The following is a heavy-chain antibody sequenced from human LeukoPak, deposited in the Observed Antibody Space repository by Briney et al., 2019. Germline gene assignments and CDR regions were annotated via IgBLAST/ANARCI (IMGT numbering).Heavy chain of an antibody. V-gene: IGHV3-30*02. CDR3: AKGLGDYDDFRLGF. CDR1: IFSFSTFG. CDR2: IPYDGSDK. D-gene: IGHD4-17*01. J-gene: IGHJ4*02. Sequence: GGSLRLSCAASIFSFSTFGFHWVRQAPGKGLEWVAFIPYDGSDKYYADSVKGRFTVSRDNSKNTLYLHMNRLRVEDTAVYYCAKGLGDYDDFRLGFWGQGTLVTVSS.